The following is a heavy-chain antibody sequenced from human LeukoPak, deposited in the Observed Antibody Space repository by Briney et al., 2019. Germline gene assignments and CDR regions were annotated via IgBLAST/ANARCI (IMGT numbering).Heavy chain of an antibody. D-gene: IGHD5-24*01. Sequence: GGSLRLSCAASGFTFSSYGMSWVRQAPGKGLEWVSAISGSGGSTYYADSVKGRFTISRDNSENTLYLQMNSLRAEDTAVYYCAKVTFVRGMAKDIWGQGTMVTVSS. CDR2: ISGSGGST. J-gene: IGHJ3*02. CDR1: GFTFSSYG. CDR3: AKVTFVRGMAKDI. V-gene: IGHV3-23*01.